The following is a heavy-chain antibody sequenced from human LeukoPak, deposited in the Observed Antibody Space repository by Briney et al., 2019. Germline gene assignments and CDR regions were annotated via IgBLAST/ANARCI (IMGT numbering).Heavy chain of an antibody. V-gene: IGHV3-11*01. Sequence: GGSLRLPCTASGFTFSDYYMSWIRQAAGKGLEWVSYISSSGSTIYYADSVKGRFTISRDNAKNSLYLQMNSLRAEDTAVYYCARGLLSRYYYMDVWGKGTTVTVSS. CDR3: ARGLLSRYYYMDV. CDR1: GFTFSDYY. J-gene: IGHJ6*03. D-gene: IGHD2-2*01. CDR2: ISSSGSTI.